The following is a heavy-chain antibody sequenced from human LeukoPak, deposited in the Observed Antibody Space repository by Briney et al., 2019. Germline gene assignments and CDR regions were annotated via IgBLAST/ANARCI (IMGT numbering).Heavy chain of an antibody. V-gene: IGHV5-51*01. Sequence: GESLKISFKGSGYSFTSYWIGWVRQMPGKGLEGMGIIYPGDSDTRYSPYPQGQVTISADKSISPAYLQWRTLKASDTAMYYCARSVGGSGSSPGDYWGQGTLVTVSS. CDR1: GYSFTSYW. CDR3: ARSVGGSGSSPGDY. D-gene: IGHD3-10*01. CDR2: IYPGDSDT. J-gene: IGHJ4*02.